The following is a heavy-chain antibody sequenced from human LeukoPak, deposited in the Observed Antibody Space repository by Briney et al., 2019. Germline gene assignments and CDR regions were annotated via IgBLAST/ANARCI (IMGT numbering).Heavy chain of an antibody. Sequence: PSEPLSLTCAVYGGSFSGYYWSWIRQPPGKGLEWIGEINHSGSTNYNPSLKSRVTIPVDTSNNQFSLKLSSVTAADTAVYYCARGPRLLRGAPIDYWGQGTLVTVSS. V-gene: IGHV4-34*01. CDR1: GGSFSGYY. J-gene: IGHJ4*02. CDR3: ARGPRLLRGAPIDY. CDR2: INHSGST. D-gene: IGHD3-10*01.